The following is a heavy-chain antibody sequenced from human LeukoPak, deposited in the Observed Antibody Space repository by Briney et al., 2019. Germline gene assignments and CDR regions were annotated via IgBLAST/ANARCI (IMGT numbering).Heavy chain of an antibody. D-gene: IGHD3-22*01. V-gene: IGHV3-21*01. CDR2: ISSSTSYI. J-gene: IGHJ4*02. Sequence: GGSLRLSCAASGFIFSSYSMNWVRQAPGKGLEWVSCISSSTSYIYYADSVKGRFTISRDNAKNSLYLQMNSLRAEDTAVYYCARHVVAVGFDYWGQGTLVTVSS. CDR1: GFIFSSYS. CDR3: ARHVVAVGFDY.